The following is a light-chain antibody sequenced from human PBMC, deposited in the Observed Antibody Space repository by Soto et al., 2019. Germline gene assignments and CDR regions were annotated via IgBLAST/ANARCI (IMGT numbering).Light chain of an antibody. CDR3: QQVYSLPLT. V-gene: IGKV1-12*01. CDR1: QGISGS. CDR2: AAS. Sequence: DIQMTQSPSSVSASVGDRVTITCRASQGISGSLVWYQQKPGKAPKLLIYAASSLQSGVPSRFSVSGSGTDFTLTISSLQPEDFATYYCQQVYSLPLTFGGGTKVEI. J-gene: IGKJ4*01.